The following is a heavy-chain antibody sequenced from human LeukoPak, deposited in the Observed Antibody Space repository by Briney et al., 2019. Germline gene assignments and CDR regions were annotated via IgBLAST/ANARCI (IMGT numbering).Heavy chain of an antibody. J-gene: IGHJ6*03. Sequence: PSETLSLTCTVSGYSISSGYYWGWIRQSPGKGLEWIGYIYSSGSTNYNPSLKSRVTMSVDTSKNQFSLKVSSVTAADTAVYYCARVFDSGSQAYFYYMDVWGKGTTVTISS. CDR1: GYSISSGYY. CDR3: ARVFDSGSQAYFYYMDV. V-gene: IGHV4-61*01. D-gene: IGHD3-10*01. CDR2: IYSSGST.